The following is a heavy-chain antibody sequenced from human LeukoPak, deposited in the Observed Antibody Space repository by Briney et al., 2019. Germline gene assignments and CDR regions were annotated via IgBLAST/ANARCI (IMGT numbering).Heavy chain of an antibody. Sequence: SQTLSLTCTVSGGSISSGGYYWSWIRQHPGKGLEWIGYIYYSGSTYYNPSLKSRVTISVDTSKNQFSLKLSSVTAADTAVYDCARGDYGDDSPFDYWGQGTLVTVSS. J-gene: IGHJ4*02. CDR2: IYYSGST. D-gene: IGHD4-17*01. CDR3: ARGDYGDDSPFDY. V-gene: IGHV4-31*03. CDR1: GGSISSGGYY.